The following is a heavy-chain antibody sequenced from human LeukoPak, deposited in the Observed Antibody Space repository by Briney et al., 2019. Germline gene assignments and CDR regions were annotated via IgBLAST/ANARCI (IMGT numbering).Heavy chain of an antibody. D-gene: IGHD3-3*01. Sequence: GGSLRLSCAASGFTFSNYWMNWVRQAPGKGLEWVANIKQDGSEKYYVGSVKGRFTISRGNAKNPLYLQLNSLRVEDTAVYYCASQRFLDYWGQGTLVTVSS. V-gene: IGHV3-7*01. J-gene: IGHJ4*02. CDR1: GFTFSNYW. CDR2: IKQDGSEK. CDR3: ASQRFLDY.